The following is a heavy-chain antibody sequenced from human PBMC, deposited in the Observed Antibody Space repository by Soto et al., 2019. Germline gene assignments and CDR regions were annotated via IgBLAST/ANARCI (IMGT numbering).Heavy chain of an antibody. Sequence: XGSLRLSCAASGFTFNDFAINWVRQTPGKGLEWVSVISATGDTTYNADSVKGRFTISRDNSKNTAYLQMNSLRVEDTALYYCAKGYCNYPKCSFDAWGQGTLVTVSS. CDR1: GFTFNDFA. CDR2: ISATGDTT. V-gene: IGHV3-23*01. D-gene: IGHD2-8*02. CDR3: AKGYCNYPKCSFDA. J-gene: IGHJ4*02.